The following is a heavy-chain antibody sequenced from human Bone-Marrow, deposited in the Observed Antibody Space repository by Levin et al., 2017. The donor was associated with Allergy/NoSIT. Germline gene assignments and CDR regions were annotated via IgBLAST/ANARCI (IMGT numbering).Heavy chain of an antibody. V-gene: IGHV3-9*01. D-gene: IGHD5-24*01. Sequence: GGSLRLSCAASGFTFDDYAMHWVRQAPGKGLEWVSGCSWSSGRIGYADSVKGRFTISRDNAKNSLYLQMNSLRVEDTALHYCAKDRGRWLQFAAFDIWGQGTMVTVSS. CDR1: GFTFDDYA. CDR2: CSWSSGRI. CDR3: AKDRGRWLQFAAFDI. J-gene: IGHJ3*02.